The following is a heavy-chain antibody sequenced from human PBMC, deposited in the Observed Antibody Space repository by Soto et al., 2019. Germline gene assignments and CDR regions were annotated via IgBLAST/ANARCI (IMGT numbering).Heavy chain of an antibody. J-gene: IGHJ5*02. CDR1: GGTFSSYA. CDR3: ATGNEGYSGPQNWFDP. D-gene: IGHD5-12*01. CDR2: IIPIFGTA. Sequence: QVQLVQSGAEVKKPGSSVKVSCKASGGTFSSYAISWVRQAPGQGLEWMGGIIPIFGTASYAQKFQGRVTITADESTSTAYMELRRLRSEDTAVYYCATGNEGYSGPQNWFDPWGQGTLVTVSS. V-gene: IGHV1-69*01.